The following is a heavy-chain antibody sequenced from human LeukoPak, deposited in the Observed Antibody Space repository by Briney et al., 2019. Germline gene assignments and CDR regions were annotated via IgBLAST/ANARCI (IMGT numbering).Heavy chain of an antibody. CDR2: ISSNGGST. CDR3: ARGSSYGYNY. CDR1: GFTFSSYW. Sequence: PGGSLRLSCAASGFTFSSYWMHWVRQAPGKGLEYVSAISSNGGSTYYANSVKGRFTISRDNSKNTLYLQMGSLRAEDMAVYYCARGSSYGYNYWGQGTLVTVSS. D-gene: IGHD5-18*01. J-gene: IGHJ4*02. V-gene: IGHV3-64*01.